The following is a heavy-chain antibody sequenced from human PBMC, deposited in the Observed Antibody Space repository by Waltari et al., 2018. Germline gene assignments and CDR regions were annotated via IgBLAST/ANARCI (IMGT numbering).Heavy chain of an antibody. CDR1: GFTFSSYS. Sequence: EVQLVESGGGLVKPGGSLRLSCAASGFTFSSYSMTWVRQAPGKGLEWVSSISSSSSYIYYADSVKGRFTISRDNAKNSLYLQMNSLRAEDTAVYYCARDPYSSGWPYFDYWGQGTLVTVSS. D-gene: IGHD6-19*01. CDR3: ARDPYSSGWPYFDY. J-gene: IGHJ4*02. CDR2: ISSSSSYI. V-gene: IGHV3-21*03.